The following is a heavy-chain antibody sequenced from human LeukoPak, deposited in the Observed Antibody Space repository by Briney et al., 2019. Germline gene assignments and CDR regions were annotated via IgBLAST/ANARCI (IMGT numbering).Heavy chain of an antibody. CDR3: ARKRRYCSGGSCYSGYSQH. V-gene: IGHV4-34*01. D-gene: IGHD2-15*01. Sequence: PSETLSLTCAVYGGSFSGYYWSWIRQPPGKGLEWIGEINHSGSTNYNPSLKSRVTISVDTSKNQFSLKLSSVTAADTAVYYCARKRRYCSGGSCYSGYSQHWGQGTLVTVSS. CDR1: GGSFSGYY. CDR2: INHSGST. J-gene: IGHJ1*01.